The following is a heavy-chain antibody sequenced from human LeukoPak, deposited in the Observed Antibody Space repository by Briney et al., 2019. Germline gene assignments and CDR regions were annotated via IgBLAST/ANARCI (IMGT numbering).Heavy chain of an antibody. CDR3: ARDQRSWYFDL. V-gene: IGHV3-33*01. CDR1: GFTFSNYG. CDR2: IWHDGSNK. Sequence: GGSLRLSCAASGFTFSNYGMHWVRQAPGKGLEWVAVIWHDGSNKNHVDSVKGRFTISRDNSKNTLYLQMNSLRAEDTTVYYCARDQRSWYFDLWGRGILVTVSS. J-gene: IGHJ2*01.